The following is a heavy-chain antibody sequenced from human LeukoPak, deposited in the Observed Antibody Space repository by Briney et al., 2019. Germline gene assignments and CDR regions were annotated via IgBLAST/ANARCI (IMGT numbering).Heavy chain of an antibody. CDR1: GGSISSSRYY. Sequence: PSETLSLTCTVSGGSISSSRYYWGGIRQPRGTGLEWIGDIYYSGTTYYNPSLKSRVTISVDTSKNQFSLKLTSVTAADTAVYYCARSLGVRGVYDCWGQGTLVTVSS. CDR2: IYYSGTT. D-gene: IGHD3-10*01. CDR3: ARSLGVRGVYDC. J-gene: IGHJ4*02. V-gene: IGHV4-39*07.